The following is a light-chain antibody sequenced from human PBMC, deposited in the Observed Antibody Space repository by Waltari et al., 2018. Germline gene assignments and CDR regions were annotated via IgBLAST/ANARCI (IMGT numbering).Light chain of an antibody. CDR3: QQYYSALRGT. J-gene: IGKJ2*01. CDR1: LSVLYSSNNKNY. Sequence: DIVMTQSPDSLAVSLGERATINCKSSLSVLYSSNNKNYLAWYQQKPGQPPKLLIYWASTRESGVPDRFSGSGSGTDFTLTISSLQAEDVAVYYCQQYYSALRGTFGPGTKLEIK. V-gene: IGKV4-1*01. CDR2: WAS.